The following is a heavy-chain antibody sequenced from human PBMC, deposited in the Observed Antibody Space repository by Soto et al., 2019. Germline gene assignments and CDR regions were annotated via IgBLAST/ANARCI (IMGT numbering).Heavy chain of an antibody. CDR3: ARYLGVYCSGGSCSI. CDR2: IYYSGST. V-gene: IGHV4-31*03. CDR1: GGSISSGGYY. Sequence: QVQLQESGPGLVKPSQTLSLTCTVSGGSISSGGYYWSWIRQHPGKGLEWIGYIYYSGSTYYNPSVKSRVTISVDTSKNQFSLKLSSVTAADTAMYTSARYLGVYCSGGSCSIWGQGTMVTVSS. D-gene: IGHD2-15*01. J-gene: IGHJ3*01.